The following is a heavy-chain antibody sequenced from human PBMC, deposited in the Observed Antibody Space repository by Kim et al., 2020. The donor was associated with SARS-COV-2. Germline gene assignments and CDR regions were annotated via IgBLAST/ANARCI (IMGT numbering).Heavy chain of an antibody. CDR1: GYSFTSYW. CDR2: IYPGDSDT. D-gene: IGHD6-19*01. Sequence: GESLKISCKGSGYSFTSYWIGWVRQMPGKGLEWMGIIYPGDSDTRYSPSFQGQVTISADRSISTAYLQWSSLKASDTAMYYCARQRPVSQYSSGWYNYYYYMDVWGKGTTVTVPS. V-gene: IGHV5-51*01. CDR3: ARQRPVSQYSSGWYNYYYYMDV. J-gene: IGHJ6*03.